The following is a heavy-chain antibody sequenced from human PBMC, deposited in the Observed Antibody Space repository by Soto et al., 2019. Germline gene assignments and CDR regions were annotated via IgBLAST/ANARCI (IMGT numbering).Heavy chain of an antibody. D-gene: IGHD3-10*01. CDR2: IYYSGST. J-gene: IGHJ6*02. V-gene: IGHV4-30-4*01. CDR1: GGSISSGDYY. CDR3: ARAEVRGYGMDV. Sequence: SETLSLTYTVSGGSISSGDYYWSWIRQPPGKGLEWIGYIYYSGSTYYNPSLKSRVTISVDTSKNQFSLKLSSVTAADTAVYYCARAEVRGYGMDVWGQGTTVTVSS.